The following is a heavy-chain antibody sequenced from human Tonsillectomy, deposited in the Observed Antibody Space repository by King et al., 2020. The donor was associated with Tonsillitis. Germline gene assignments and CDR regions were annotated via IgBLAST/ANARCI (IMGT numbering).Heavy chain of an antibody. Sequence: VQLVQSGAEVKKPGASLRISCKGSGYSFTTYWISWVRHLPGKGLEWMGKIDPSDSYTSYSPSFQGHVTISGDKSISTAYLQWSSLKASDTAMYYCARRSMAVSGDAFDVWGQGTMVTVSS. V-gene: IGHV5-10-1*03. D-gene: IGHD6-19*01. CDR1: GYSFTTYW. J-gene: IGHJ3*01. CDR3: ARRSMAVSGDAFDV. CDR2: IDPSDSYT.